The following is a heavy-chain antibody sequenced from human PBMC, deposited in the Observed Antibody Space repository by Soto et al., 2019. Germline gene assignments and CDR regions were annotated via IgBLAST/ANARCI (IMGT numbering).Heavy chain of an antibody. CDR3: ARGLSPRHYGVDV. CDR1: GYTFTNYD. Sequence: QVQLVQSGAEVKKPGASVKVSCKASGYTFTNYDINWVRQATGQGLEWLGWMNPNSGNTGYAQRFQGRVSMPRDTSISTAYMELSSLRSEDTAVYYCARGLSPRHYGVDVWGQGTTVTVSS. J-gene: IGHJ6*02. V-gene: IGHV1-8*01. CDR2: MNPNSGNT.